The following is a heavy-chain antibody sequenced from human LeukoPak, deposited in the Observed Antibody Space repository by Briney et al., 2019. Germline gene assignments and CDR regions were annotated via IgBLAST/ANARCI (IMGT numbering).Heavy chain of an antibody. CDR2: IYYSGGT. D-gene: IGHD2-8*01. J-gene: IGHJ6*02. Sequence: GGSXXXYYWSWIRQPPGQVLEWIGYIYYSGGTNYNPSLKSRVTISVDTSKKQFSLKLTSVTAADTAVYYCARIMDTAWGMDVWGQGTTVTVSS. CDR3: ARIMDTAWGMDV. CDR1: GGSXXXYY. V-gene: IGHV4-59*01.